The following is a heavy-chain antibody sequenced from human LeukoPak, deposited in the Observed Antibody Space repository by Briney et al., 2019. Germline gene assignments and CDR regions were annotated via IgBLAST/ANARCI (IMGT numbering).Heavy chain of an antibody. V-gene: IGHV5-51*01. CDR2: IYTGDSDT. Sequence: GAAQEISYEGSGTCFTSYWNGWGRPLPGKGVGWRGIIYTGDSDTRYNTSFQGQVTISADKSISTAYLQWSSLMASDTAMYYCSRHGQWLADYDYWGQGTLVTVSS. D-gene: IGHD6-19*01. J-gene: IGHJ4*02. CDR1: GTCFTSYW. CDR3: SRHGQWLADYDY.